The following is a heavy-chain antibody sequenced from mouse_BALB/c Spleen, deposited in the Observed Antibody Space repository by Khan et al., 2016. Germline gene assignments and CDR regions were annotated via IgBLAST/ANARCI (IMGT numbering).Heavy chain of an antibody. CDR3: ARRGGDYFDY. J-gene: IGHJ2*01. V-gene: IGHV8-12*01. Sequence: QVTLKESGPGILQPSQTLSLTCSFSGFSLSTSGMGVSWIRQPSGKGLEWLTHIYWDDDKRYNPSLKSRLTISKDTSSTQVFLKITSVDAADAATYFCARRGGDYFDYWGQGTTLTVSS. CDR2: IYWDDDK. CDR1: GFSLSTSGMG.